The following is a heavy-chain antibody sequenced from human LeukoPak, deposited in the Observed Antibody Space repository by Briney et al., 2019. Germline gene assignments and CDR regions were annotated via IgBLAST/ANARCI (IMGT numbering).Heavy chain of an antibody. CDR3: ARDKLPGDY. CDR1: GYSFTNHW. J-gene: IGHJ4*02. CDR2: IYPGDSDT. Sequence: GESLKISCKVSGYSFTNHWIGWVRQLPGKGLEWMGIIYPGDSDTTYSPSFQGQVTISADTSISTAYLQWSSLKASDTAMYYCARDKLPGDYWGQGTLVTVSS. V-gene: IGHV5-51*01. D-gene: IGHD3-10*01.